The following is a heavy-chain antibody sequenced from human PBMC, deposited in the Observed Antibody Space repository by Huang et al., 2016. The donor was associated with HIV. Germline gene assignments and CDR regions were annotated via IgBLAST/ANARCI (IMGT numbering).Heavy chain of an antibody. V-gene: IGHV7-4-1*02. CDR2: INSTPGTP. CDR1: GYSLMSYG. Sequence: QVQLVQSGSELKKPGASVKVSCKASGYSLMSYGMNWVRQATGHGLAWMGWINSTPGTPTFAQGFTGRFVFSLDTSVTTAYLQISSLKAEDTAVYYCARSPLLMWFGELMIDYWGQGTLVTVSS. J-gene: IGHJ4*02. CDR3: ARSPLLMWFGELMIDY. D-gene: IGHD3-10*01.